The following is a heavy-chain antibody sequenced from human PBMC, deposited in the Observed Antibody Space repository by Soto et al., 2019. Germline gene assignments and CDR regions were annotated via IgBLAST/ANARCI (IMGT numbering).Heavy chain of an antibody. D-gene: IGHD3-22*01. CDR3: AKDEVVVITTLWYFDL. V-gene: IGHV3-23*01. CDR1: GFTLSSYA. CDR2: ISGSGGST. Sequence: GGSLRLSCAASGFTLSSYAMSWVRQAPGKGLEWVSAISGSGGSTYYADSVKGRFTISRDNSKNTLYLQMNSLRAEDTAVYYCAKDEVVVITTLWYFDLWGRGTLVTVSS. J-gene: IGHJ2*01.